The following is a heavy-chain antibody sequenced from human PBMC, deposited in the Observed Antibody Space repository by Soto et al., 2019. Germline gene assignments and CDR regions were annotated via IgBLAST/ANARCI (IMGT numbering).Heavy chain of an antibody. CDR1: GFTFSSYA. V-gene: IGHV3-30-3*01. CDR2: ISYDGSNK. Sequence: QVQLVESGGGVVQPGRSLRLSCAASGFTFSSYAMHWVRQAPGKGLEWVAVISYDGSNKYYADSVKGRFTISRDNSKNTLYLQTNSLRAEDTAVYYCARDQVVVLPTYGMDVWGQGTTVTVSS. CDR3: ARDQVVVLPTYGMDV. J-gene: IGHJ6*02. D-gene: IGHD2-2*01.